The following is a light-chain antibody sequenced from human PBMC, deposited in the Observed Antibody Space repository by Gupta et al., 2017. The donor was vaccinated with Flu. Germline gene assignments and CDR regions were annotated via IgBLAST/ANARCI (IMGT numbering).Light chain of an antibody. Sequence: PSSLSASVGDRVTMTCRTNQSITSYLNWYLQKPGKAPKLLLFATSNLQSGVPSRFSGSGSGTEFTLTIHRLQREDVAAYYCQQSYRAPWTFGQGTTVDIK. CDR3: QQSYRAPWT. J-gene: IGKJ1*01. CDR2: ATS. V-gene: IGKV1-39*01. CDR1: QSITSY.